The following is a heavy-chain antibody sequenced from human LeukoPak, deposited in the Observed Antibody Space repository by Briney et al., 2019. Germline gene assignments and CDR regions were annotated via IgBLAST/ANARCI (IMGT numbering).Heavy chain of an antibody. CDR2: VNHSGST. CDR1: GGSFSGYY. V-gene: IGHV4-34*01. CDR3: ARGDILTGYQRFRWFDP. J-gene: IGHJ5*02. Sequence: SETLSLTCAVYGGSFSGYYWSWIRQPPGKGLEWIGEVNHSGSTNYNPSLKSRVTISVYTSKNQFSLKLSSVTAADTAVYYCARGDILTGYQRFRWFDPWGQGTLVTVSS. D-gene: IGHD3-9*01.